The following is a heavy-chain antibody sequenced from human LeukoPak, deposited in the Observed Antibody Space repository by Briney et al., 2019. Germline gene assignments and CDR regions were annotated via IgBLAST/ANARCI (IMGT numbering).Heavy chain of an antibody. CDR3: ARDFWTYYYDSSGYYYGAFDI. Sequence: SETLSLTCTVSGGSISSYYWSWIRQPPGKGLEWIGRIYTSGSTNYNPSLKSRVTMSVDTSKNQFSLKLSSVTAADTAVYYCARDFWTYYYDSSGYYYGAFDIWGQGTMVTVSS. J-gene: IGHJ3*02. D-gene: IGHD3-22*01. CDR1: GGSISSYY. CDR2: IYTSGST. V-gene: IGHV4-4*07.